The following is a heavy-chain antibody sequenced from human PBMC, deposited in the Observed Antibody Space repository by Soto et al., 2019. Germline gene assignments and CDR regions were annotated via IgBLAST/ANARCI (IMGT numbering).Heavy chain of an antibody. CDR1: GGSISSSSYY. Sequence: SETLSLTCTVSGGSISSSSYYWGWIRQPPGKGLEWIGSIYYSGSTYYNPALKSRVTISVDTSKNQFSLKLSSVTAADTAVYYCARQNYDYVWGSYPHCFDYWGQGTLVTVSS. CDR2: IYYSGST. V-gene: IGHV4-39*01. J-gene: IGHJ4*02. CDR3: ARQNYDYVWGSYPHCFDY. D-gene: IGHD3-16*02.